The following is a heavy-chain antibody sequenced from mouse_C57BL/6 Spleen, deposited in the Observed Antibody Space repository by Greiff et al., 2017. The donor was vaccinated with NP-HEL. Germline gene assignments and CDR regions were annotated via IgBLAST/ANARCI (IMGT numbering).Heavy chain of an antibody. CDR3: ARDYGSSYGYFDV. Sequence: QVQLQQPGAELVMPGASVKLSCKASGYTFTSYWMHWVKQRPGQGLEWIGEIDPSDSSTNYNQKFKGKSTLTVDKSSSTAYMQLSSLTSEDSAVYYCARDYGSSYGYFDVWGTGTTVTVSS. V-gene: IGHV1-69*01. J-gene: IGHJ1*03. CDR2: IDPSDSST. D-gene: IGHD1-1*01. CDR1: GYTFTSYW.